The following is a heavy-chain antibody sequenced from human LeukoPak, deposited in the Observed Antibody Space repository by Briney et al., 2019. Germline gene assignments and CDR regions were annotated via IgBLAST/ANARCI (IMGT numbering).Heavy chain of an antibody. V-gene: IGHV2-70*11. CDR2: IDWEYYK. CDR3: ARYRLRGAAPYSYTAV. CDR1: GFSRSTSGMS. J-gene: IGHJ6*03. Sequence: SGPTLLNPTQTLTLTCTFSGFSRSTSGMSVSWIRQPPGKALEWRARIDWEYYKYYSTSLKTRLTISQDTSKNQVHLTMTTIDPVHTATYSCARYRLRGAAPYSYTAVWGNGTPVTAS. D-gene: IGHD4-17*01.